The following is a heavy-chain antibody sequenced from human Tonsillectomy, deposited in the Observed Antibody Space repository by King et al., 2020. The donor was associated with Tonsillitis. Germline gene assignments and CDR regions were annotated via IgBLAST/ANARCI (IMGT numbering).Heavy chain of an antibody. J-gene: IGHJ4*02. CDR1: GYSFNKSW. D-gene: IGHD3-3*01. CDR3: ARSLTIFGTADF. Sequence: QLVQSGAEVKKPGESLKISCSGSGYSFNKSWIAWVRQMPGKGLEWKGNIYPCDSDTTYSPSFQGQVTISADKSLTTAYLQWSSLKASDTAMYYCARSLTIFGTADFWGQGTLVTVSS. CDR2: IYPCDSDT. V-gene: IGHV5-51*01.